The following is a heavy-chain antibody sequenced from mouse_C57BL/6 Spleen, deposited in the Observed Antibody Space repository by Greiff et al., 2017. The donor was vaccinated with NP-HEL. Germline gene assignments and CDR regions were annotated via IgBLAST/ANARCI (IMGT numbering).Heavy chain of an antibody. CDR3: ARRGWGNAMDY. D-gene: IGHD3-3*01. CDR2: IYPRSGNT. V-gene: IGHV1-81*01. J-gene: IGHJ4*01. Sequence: QVQLKQSGAELARPGASVKLSCKAFGYTFTSYGISWVKQRTGQGLEWIGEIYPRSGNTYYNEKFKGKATLTADKSSSTAYMELRSLTSEDSAVYFCARRGWGNAMDYWGQGTSVTVSS. CDR1: GYTFTSYG.